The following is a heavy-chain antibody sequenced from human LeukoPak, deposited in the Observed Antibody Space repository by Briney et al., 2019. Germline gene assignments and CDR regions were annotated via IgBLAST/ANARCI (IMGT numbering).Heavy chain of an antibody. CDR1: GFTFNSYS. CDR3: ARDDLRYCSSTSCPLHY. D-gene: IGHD2-2*01. J-gene: IGHJ4*02. Sequence: GGALRLSCAASGFTFNSYSMNWVRQAPGKGLEWVSSISSSSSYIYYADSVKGRFTISRDNAKNSLYLQMNSLRAEDTAVYYCARDDLRYCSSTSCPLHYWGQGTLVTVSS. CDR2: ISSSSSYI. V-gene: IGHV3-21*01.